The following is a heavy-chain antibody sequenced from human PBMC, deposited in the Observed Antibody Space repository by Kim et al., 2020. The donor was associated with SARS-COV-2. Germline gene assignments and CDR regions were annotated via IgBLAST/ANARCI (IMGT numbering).Heavy chain of an antibody. D-gene: IGHD2-15*01. CDR3: AKDLGLFVEGFDY. Sequence: GGSLRLSCAASGFTFSSYDMHWVRQAPGKGLEWVAVISYDGSNKYYADSVKGRFTISRDNSKNTLYLQMNSLRAEDTAVYYCAKDLGLFVEGFDYWGQGT. CDR1: GFTFSSYD. CDR2: ISYDGSNK. J-gene: IGHJ4*02. V-gene: IGHV3-30*18.